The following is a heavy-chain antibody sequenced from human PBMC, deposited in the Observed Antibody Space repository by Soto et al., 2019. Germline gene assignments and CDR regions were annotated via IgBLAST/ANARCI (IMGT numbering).Heavy chain of an antibody. CDR3: ARVRYYGSGGDY. D-gene: IGHD3-10*01. J-gene: IGHJ4*02. CDR1: GGSFSGYY. CDR2: INHSGST. Sequence: PSETLSLTCAVYGGSFSGYYWSWIRQPPGKGLEWIGEINHSGSTNYNPSLKSRVTISVDTSKNQFSLKLSSVTAADTAVYYCARVRYYGSGGDYWGQGTLVTVSS. V-gene: IGHV4-34*01.